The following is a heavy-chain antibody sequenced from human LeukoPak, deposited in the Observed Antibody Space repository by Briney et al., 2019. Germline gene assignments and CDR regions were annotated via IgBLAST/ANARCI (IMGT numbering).Heavy chain of an antibody. CDR3: ATSAGGYYDFWSGPYFDY. Sequence: SETLSLTCTVSGGSISSYYWSWIRQPPGKGLEWIGYIYYSGSTNYNPSLKSRVTISVDTSKNQFSLKLSSVTAAYTAVYYCATSAGGYYDFWSGPYFDYWGQGTLVTVSS. D-gene: IGHD3-3*01. CDR2: IYYSGST. V-gene: IGHV4-59*01. J-gene: IGHJ4*02. CDR1: GGSISSYY.